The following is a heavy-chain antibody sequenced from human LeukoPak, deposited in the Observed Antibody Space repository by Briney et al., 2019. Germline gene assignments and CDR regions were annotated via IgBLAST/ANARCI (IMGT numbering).Heavy chain of an antibody. D-gene: IGHD1-26*01. CDR2: ISSSGSTI. CDR1: GFTFSDYY. CDR3: ARDNSGSTPGKAFDI. J-gene: IGHJ3*02. Sequence: GGSLRLSCAASGFTFSDYYMSWIRQAPGKGLEWVSYISSSGSTIYYADSVKGRFTISRDDAKNSLYLQMNSLRAEDTAVYYCARDNSGSTPGKAFDIWGQGAMVTVSS. V-gene: IGHV3-11*04.